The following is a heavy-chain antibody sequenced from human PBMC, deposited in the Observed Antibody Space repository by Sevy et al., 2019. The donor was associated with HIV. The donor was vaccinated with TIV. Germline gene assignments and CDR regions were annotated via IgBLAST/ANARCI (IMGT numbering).Heavy chain of an antibody. Sequence: SETLSPTCTVSGGSISSYYGSWIRQPAGKGLEWIGRIYTSGSTNYNPSLKSRVTMPVDTSKNQFSLKLSSVTAADTAVDYCARDGYSDYGLPYYYGYGMDVWGQATTVTVSS. CDR1: GGSISSYY. D-gene: IGHD4-17*01. V-gene: IGHV4-4*07. CDR3: ARDGYSDYGLPYYYGYGMDV. J-gene: IGHJ6*02. CDR2: IYTSGST.